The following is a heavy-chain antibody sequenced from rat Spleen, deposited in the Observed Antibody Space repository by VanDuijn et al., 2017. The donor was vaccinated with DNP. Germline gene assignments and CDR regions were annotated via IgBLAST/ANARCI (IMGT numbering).Heavy chain of an antibody. CDR2: INTGSGAT. D-gene: IGHD4-3*01. CDR3: ARSWVGVRGIWFAY. J-gene: IGHJ3*01. V-gene: IGHV1-43*01. Sequence: QVQLQQSGAELAKPDSSVKISCRASGYTFTTYYITWIKQTTGQGREYLGYINTGSGATNYNEKFKGKATLTVGKSSSTAFMHLSSLTPDDSAVYYCARSWVGVRGIWFAYWGHGTLVTVSS. CDR1: GYTFTTYY.